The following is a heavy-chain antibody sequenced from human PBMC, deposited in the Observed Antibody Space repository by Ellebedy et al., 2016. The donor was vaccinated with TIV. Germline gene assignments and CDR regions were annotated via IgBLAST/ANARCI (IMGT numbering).Heavy chain of an antibody. CDR1: GDSISSSGYY. J-gene: IGHJ5*02. V-gene: IGHV4-39*01. CDR2: LYYGGSI. D-gene: IGHD2-2*01. Sequence: SETLSLTXTVSGDSISSSGYYWGWIRQPPGKGLEWLGSLYYGGSIYYNPSLKSRVTISVDTSNNQFSLRLNSGTAADTAIYYCARLHCSSTDPRLNWFDPWGQGTLVTVSS. CDR3: ARLHCSSTDPRLNWFDP.